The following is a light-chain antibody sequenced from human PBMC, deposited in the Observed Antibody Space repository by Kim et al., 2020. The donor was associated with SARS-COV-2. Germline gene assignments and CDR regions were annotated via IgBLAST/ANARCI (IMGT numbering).Light chain of an antibody. CDR3: QTWDSGLWV. Sequence: ATVKLTSTLSSGNSRYGIEWQQLRPVKGPRYLIRGHGDGSHDMGDGSPDRFSGYSSGADGYLIISSLQSADEADYFCQTWDSGLWVFGGGTQLTVL. V-gene: IGLV4-69*02. J-gene: IGLJ3*02. CDR1: SGNSRYG. CDR2: GHGDGSH.